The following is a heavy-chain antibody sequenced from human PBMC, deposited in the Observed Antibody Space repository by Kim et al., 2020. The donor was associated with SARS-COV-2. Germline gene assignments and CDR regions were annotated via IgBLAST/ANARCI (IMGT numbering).Heavy chain of an antibody. D-gene: IGHD3-22*01. CDR3: ASEKTRQGIVYDSGGYYFGMDV. J-gene: IGHJ6*02. CDR1: EYSFTGYY. CDR2: INPNSGGT. Sequence: ASVKVSCKASEYSFTGYYIHWVRQAPGQGLEWMGWINPNSGGTNYARKFQGRVTMTRDTSITTAYMELSSLRSDDTAVYYCASEKTRQGIVYDSGGYYFGMDVWGQGTTVAVSS. V-gene: IGHV1-2*02.